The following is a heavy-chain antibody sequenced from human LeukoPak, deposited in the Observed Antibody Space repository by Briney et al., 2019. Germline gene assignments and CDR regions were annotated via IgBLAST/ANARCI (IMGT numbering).Heavy chain of an antibody. CDR3: ASPTTGAFDI. V-gene: IGHV4-34*01. CDR2: INHSGST. J-gene: IGHJ3*02. Sequence: SETLSLTRAVYGGSFSGYYWSWIRQPPGKGLEWIGEINHSGSTNYNPSLKSRVTISVDTSKNQFSLKLSSVTAADTAVYYCASPTTGAFDIWGQGTRVTVSS. CDR1: GGSFSGYY. D-gene: IGHD1-1*01.